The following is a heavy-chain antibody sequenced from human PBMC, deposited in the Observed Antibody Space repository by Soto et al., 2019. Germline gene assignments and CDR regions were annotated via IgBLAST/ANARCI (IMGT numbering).Heavy chain of an antibody. V-gene: IGHV1-69*13. D-gene: IGHD6-13*01. Sequence: AASVKLSCKASGGTFSSYASSCVRQAPERGLEWMGGIIPIFGTANYAQKFQGRVTITADESTSTAYMELSSLRSEDTAVYYCARSRIAAAGISEESFVPWCQGPLVTVSS. CDR2: IIPIFGTA. CDR1: GGTFSSYA. CDR3: ARSRIAAAGISEESFVP. J-gene: IGHJ5*02.